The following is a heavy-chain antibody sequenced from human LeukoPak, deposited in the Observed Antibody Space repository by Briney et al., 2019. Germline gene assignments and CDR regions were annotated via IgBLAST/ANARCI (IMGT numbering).Heavy chain of an antibody. D-gene: IGHD3-10*01. V-gene: IGHV3-30*18. CDR2: ISYDGSNK. Sequence: GGSLRLSCAASGFTFSSYGMHWVRQAPGKGQEWVAVISYDGSNKYYADSVKGRFTISRDNSKNTLYLQMNSLRAEDTAVYYCAKGFNYYGSGSNNRNYYYGMDVWGQGTTVTVSS. CDR3: AKGFNYYGSGSNNRNYYYGMDV. J-gene: IGHJ6*02. CDR1: GFTFSSYG.